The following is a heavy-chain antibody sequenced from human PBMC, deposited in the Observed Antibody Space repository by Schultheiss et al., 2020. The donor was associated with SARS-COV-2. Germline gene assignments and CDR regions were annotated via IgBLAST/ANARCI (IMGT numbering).Heavy chain of an antibody. Sequence: SQTLSLTCTVSGGSISSYYWSWIRQPPGKGLEWIGYIYYSGSTNYNPSLKSRVTISVDTSKNQFSLKLSSVTAADTVVYYCAREGGNYAFDIWGQGTMVTVSS. V-gene: IGHV4-59*01. CDR3: AREGGNYAFDI. J-gene: IGHJ3*02. CDR2: IYYSGST. CDR1: GGSISSYY. D-gene: IGHD4-23*01.